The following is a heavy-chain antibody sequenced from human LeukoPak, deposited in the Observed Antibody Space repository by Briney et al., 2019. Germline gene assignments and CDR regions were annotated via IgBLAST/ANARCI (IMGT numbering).Heavy chain of an antibody. CDR3: TTPPASGYSSGLLGHPAAYGMDA. V-gene: IGHV3-15*01. J-gene: IGHJ6*02. CDR2: IKSKTDGGTT. CDR1: GFTFSNAW. Sequence: GGSLRLSCAASGFTFSNAWMSWVRQAPGKGLEWVGRIKSKTDGGTTDYAAPVKGRFTISRDDSKNTLYLQMNSLKTEDTAVYYCTTPPASGYSSGLLGHPAAYGMDAWGQGTTVTVSS. D-gene: IGHD6-19*01.